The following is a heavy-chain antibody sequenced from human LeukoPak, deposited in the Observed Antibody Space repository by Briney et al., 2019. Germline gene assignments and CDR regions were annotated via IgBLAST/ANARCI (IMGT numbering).Heavy chain of an antibody. D-gene: IGHD6-19*01. CDR1: DGSISSYY. V-gene: IGHV4-59*01. J-gene: IGHJ5*02. CDR2: IHSSGTT. CDR3: ARGTEKIIAVAGT. Sequence: PSETLSLTCIVADGSISSYYWSWIRQPPGKGLEWMGYIHSSGTTNYSPSLKSRITMSLDTSKNQFSLRLRSVTAADTAMYYCARGTEKIIAVAGTWGQGTLVTVSS.